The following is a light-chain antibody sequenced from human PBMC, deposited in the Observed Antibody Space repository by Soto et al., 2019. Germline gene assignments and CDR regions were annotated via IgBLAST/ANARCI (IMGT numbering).Light chain of an antibody. CDR2: GAS. Sequence: IVLTQSPGTLSLSPGDRATLSCRASQRVSARYLAWYHQKPGQAPRLLIFGASDRATGIPDRFSGSGSGTDFTLTIDRLEPEDFAMYYCQQRSNWPPVTFGQGTKVEIK. V-gene: IGKV3D-20*02. CDR3: QQRSNWPPVT. J-gene: IGKJ1*01. CDR1: QRVSARY.